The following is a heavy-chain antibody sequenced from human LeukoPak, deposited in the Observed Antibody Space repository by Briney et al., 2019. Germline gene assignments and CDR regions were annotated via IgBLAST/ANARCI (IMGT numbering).Heavy chain of an antibody. J-gene: IGHJ4*02. D-gene: IGHD4-23*01. CDR3: ARVGVDYSGNVLKYFFDY. CDR1: GGSISSSSYY. CDR2: IYYSGST. Sequence: SETLSLTCTVSGGSISSSSYYWGWIRQPPGKGLEWIGSIYYSGSTYYNPSLKSRVTISVDTSKNQFSLNLTPVTAADTAVYYCARVGVDYSGNVLKYFFDYWGQGTLVTVSS. V-gene: IGHV4-39*07.